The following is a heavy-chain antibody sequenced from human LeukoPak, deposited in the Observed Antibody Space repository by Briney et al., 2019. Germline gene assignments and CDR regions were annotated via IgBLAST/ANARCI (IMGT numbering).Heavy chain of an antibody. CDR1: RFTFGSNT. J-gene: IGHJ6*04. Sequence: GGSLRLSCVDSRFTFGSNTMIWVRQAPGKGLEWVSSITSSSAYIYYADSVQGRFSISRDDAKNSLYLQMNSLRAEDTARYYCARDNGDVVAPLLDVWGKGTTVTISS. CDR2: ITSSSAYI. CDR3: ARDNGDVVAPLLDV. D-gene: IGHD2-21*01. V-gene: IGHV3-21*01.